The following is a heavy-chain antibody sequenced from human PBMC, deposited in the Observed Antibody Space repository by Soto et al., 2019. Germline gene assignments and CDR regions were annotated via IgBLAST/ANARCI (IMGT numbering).Heavy chain of an antibody. D-gene: IGHD3-9*01. CDR3: AREHPEYRTGPLFDY. V-gene: IGHV4-31*03. Sequence: SVTLSLTCTVSGGSISSGGYYWSWIRQHPGKGLEWIGYIYYSGSTYYNPSLKSRVTISVDTSKNQFSLKLSSVTAADTAVYYCAREHPEYRTGPLFDYWGQGTLVTVSS. CDR2: IYYSGST. J-gene: IGHJ4*02. CDR1: GGSISSGGYY.